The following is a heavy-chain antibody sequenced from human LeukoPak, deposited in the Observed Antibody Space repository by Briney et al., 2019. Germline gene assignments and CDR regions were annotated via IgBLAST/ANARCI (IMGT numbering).Heavy chain of an antibody. D-gene: IGHD1-26*01. CDR3: ASPSQGWEPIHKYYFDY. J-gene: IGHJ4*02. Sequence: SETLSLTCTVSGGSISSSSYYWGWIRQPPGKGLEWIGSIYYSGSTYYNPSLKSRVTISVDTSKNQFSLKLSSVTAADTAVYYCASPSQGWEPIHKYYFDYWGQGTLVTVSS. V-gene: IGHV4-39*07. CDR2: IYYSGST. CDR1: GGSISSSSYY.